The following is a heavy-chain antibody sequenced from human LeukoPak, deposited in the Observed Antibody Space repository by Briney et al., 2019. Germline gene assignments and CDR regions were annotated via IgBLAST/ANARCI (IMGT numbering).Heavy chain of an antibody. CDR2: ISYDGSNK. V-gene: IGHV3-30*01. CDR1: GFTFSSYA. J-gene: IGHJ4*02. Sequence: PGGSLRLSCAASGFTFSSYAMHWVRQAPGKGLEWVAVISYDGSNKYYADSVKGRFTISRDNSKNTLYLQMNSLRVEDTAVYYCARASVAGNFDYWGQGTLVTVSS. D-gene: IGHD6-19*01. CDR3: ARASVAGNFDY.